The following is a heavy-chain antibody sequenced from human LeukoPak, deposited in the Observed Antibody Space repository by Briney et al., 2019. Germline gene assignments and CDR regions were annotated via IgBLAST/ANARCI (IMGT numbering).Heavy chain of an antibody. J-gene: IGHJ4*02. CDR3: AKESWRYDFWSGYFRFDY. CDR1: GFTFSSYA. CDR2: ISGSGGST. D-gene: IGHD3-3*01. V-gene: IGHV3-23*01. Sequence: GGSLRLSCAASGFTFSSYAMSWVRQAPGKGLEWVSAISGSGGSTYYADSVKGRFTISRDNSKNTLYLQMNSLRAEDTAVYYCAKESWRYDFWSGYFRFDYWAREPWSPSPQ.